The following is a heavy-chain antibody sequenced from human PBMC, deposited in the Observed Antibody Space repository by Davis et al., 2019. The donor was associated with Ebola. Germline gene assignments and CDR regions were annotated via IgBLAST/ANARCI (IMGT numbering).Heavy chain of an antibody. Sequence: PGGSLRLSCAASGFTFSSYAMHWVRQAPGKGLEWVAVISYDGSNKYYADSVKGRFTISRDNSKNTLYLQMNSLKTEDTAVYYCTTGSFDSSSDYPNYFDYWGQGTLVTVSS. V-gene: IGHV3-30-3*01. D-gene: IGHD6-6*01. J-gene: IGHJ4*02. CDR2: ISYDGSNK. CDR3: TTGSFDSSSDYPNYFDY. CDR1: GFTFSSYA.